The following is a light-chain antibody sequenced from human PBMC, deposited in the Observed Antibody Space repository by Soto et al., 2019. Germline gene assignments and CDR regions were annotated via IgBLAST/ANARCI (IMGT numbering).Light chain of an antibody. CDR2: GAS. J-gene: IGKJ1*01. CDR1: QSVARN. CDR3: QHYNHWPGT. V-gene: IGKV3-15*01. Sequence: VMTQSPATLSVSPGERVTLSCRASQSVARNFDWYQHKPGQAPRLLIYGASTRATGIPARFSGGGSGTEFTLTISSLQSEDFAVYYCQHYNHWPGTFGQGTKVEVK.